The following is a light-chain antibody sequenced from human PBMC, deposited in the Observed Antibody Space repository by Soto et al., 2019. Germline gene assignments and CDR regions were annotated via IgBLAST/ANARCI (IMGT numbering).Light chain of an antibody. CDR1: SSDVGAYHF. CDR2: DVS. CDR3: SLYTRSRSLV. J-gene: IGLJ2*01. V-gene: IGLV2-14*01. Sequence: QSVLTQPASVSGSPGQSITISCTGTSSDVGAYHFVSWYQQHPGKAPKVKIYDVSHRPSGVSNRFSGSKSGNTASLTISGLQAEDEADYYCSLYTRSRSLVFGGGTKLTVL.